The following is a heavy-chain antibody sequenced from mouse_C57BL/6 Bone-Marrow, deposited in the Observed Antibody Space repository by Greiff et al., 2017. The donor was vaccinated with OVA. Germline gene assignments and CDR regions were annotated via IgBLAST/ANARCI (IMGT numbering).Heavy chain of an antibody. Sequence: EVQRVESGPGLAKPSQTLSLTCSVTGYSITSDYWNWIRKFPGNKLEYMGYISYSGSTYYNPSLKSRISITRDTSKNQYYLQLNSVTTEDTATYYCARVITTFPWYFDVWGTGTTVTVSS. D-gene: IGHD1-1*01. V-gene: IGHV3-8*01. CDR1: GYSITSDY. CDR2: ISYSGST. J-gene: IGHJ1*03. CDR3: ARVITTFPWYFDV.